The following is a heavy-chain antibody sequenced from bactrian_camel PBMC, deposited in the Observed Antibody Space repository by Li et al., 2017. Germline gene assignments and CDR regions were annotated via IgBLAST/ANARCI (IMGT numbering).Heavy chain of an antibody. V-gene: IGHV3S1*01. CDR1: GFTFSSYW. J-gene: IGHJ4*01. CDR3: TSASYSGAVYSIYVYEYNY. D-gene: IGHD4*01. Sequence: VQLVESGGGLVQPGGSLRLSCATSGFTFSSYWMYWVRQAPGKGLEWVSTFHNGGGTAGYADSVKGRFTISRDNAKNTLYLQLNSLKTDDTAMYYCTSASYSGAVYSIYVYEYNYWGQGTQVTVS. CDR2: FHNGGGTA.